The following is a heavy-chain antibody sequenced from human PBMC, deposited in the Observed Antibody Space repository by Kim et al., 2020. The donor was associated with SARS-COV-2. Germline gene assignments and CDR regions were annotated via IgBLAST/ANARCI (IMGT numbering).Heavy chain of an antibody. CDR2: ISYDGSNK. J-gene: IGHJ4*02. Sequence: GGSLRLSCAAFGFTFSSCAMHWVRQAPGKGLEWVAVISYDGSNKYYADSVKGRFTISRDNSKNTLYLQMNSLRAEDTAVYYCARGPAFDYCDYWGQGTLVTVSS. V-gene: IGHV3-30-3*01. D-gene: IGHD3-16*01. CDR3: ARGPAFDYCDY. CDR1: GFTFSSCA.